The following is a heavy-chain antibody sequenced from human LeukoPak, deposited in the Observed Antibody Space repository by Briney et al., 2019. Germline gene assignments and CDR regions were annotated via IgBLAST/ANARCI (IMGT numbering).Heavy chain of an antibody. CDR2: ISGYNGKT. CDR1: GYTFTNYG. D-gene: IGHD6-19*01. Sequence: ASVKVSFKASGYTFTNYGITWVRQAPGQGLERMGWISGYNGKTNYAQKLQGRDTMTTDTSTRTDYMEPRSLRSVDTAVYYWARAYHSDRQAYSSGWYSDYWGQGTPVTVSS. V-gene: IGHV1-18*01. J-gene: IGHJ4*02. CDR3: ARAYHSDRQAYSSGWYSDY.